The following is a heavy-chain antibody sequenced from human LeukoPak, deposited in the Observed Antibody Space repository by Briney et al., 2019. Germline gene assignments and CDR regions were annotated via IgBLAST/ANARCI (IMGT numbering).Heavy chain of an antibody. J-gene: IGHJ4*02. CDR3: ARAEASPFYSYGNGYYFDY. Sequence: GGSLRLSCAASGFTFSSYGMHWVRQAPGKGLEWVAVISYDGSNKYYADSVKGRFTISRDNSKNTLYLQMNSLRAEDTAVYYCARAEASPFYSYGNGYYFDYWGQGTLVTVSS. D-gene: IGHD5-18*01. V-gene: IGHV3-30*03. CDR1: GFTFSSYG. CDR2: ISYDGSNK.